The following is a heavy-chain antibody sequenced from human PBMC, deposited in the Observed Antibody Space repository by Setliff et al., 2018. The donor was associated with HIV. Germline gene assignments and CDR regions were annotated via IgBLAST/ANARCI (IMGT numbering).Heavy chain of an antibody. J-gene: IGHJ6*03. CDR3: ARHAPRNHDLAGVFYPYSIDV. Sequence: PSETLSLTCTVSGGSISSFYWSWIRQPPGKGLEWIGYIYYSGSTSYNPSLKSRVTISVDTSKTQFSLKLSSVTAADTAVYYCARHAPRNHDLAGVFYPYSIDVWGKGTTVTVSS. CDR1: GGSISSFY. V-gene: IGHV4-59*08. D-gene: IGHD1-1*01. CDR2: IYYSGST.